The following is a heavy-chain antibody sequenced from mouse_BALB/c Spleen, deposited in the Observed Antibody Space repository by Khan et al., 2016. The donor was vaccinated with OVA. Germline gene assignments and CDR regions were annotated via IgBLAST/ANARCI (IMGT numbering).Heavy chain of an antibody. V-gene: IGHV1S135*01. CDR3: TRHGYVAWFTY. D-gene: IGHD2-2*01. Sequence: VQLKESGPELMKPGTSVKISCKASGYSFTTYYIHWVIQTHGKSLEWIGYIDPFSGGTTYNHKFKGKATLTVDKSSSTAYIHLSNLTSEDSAVNYCTRHGYVAWFTYWGQGTLVTVSA. J-gene: IGHJ3*01. CDR1: GYSFTTYY. CDR2: IDPFSGGT.